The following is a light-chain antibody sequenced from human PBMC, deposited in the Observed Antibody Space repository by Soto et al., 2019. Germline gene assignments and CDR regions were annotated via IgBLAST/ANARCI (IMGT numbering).Light chain of an antibody. Sequence: DIVMTQSPATLSVAPGERVTFSCRASQGVSRKLAWYQHKPGQAPRLLSSGASTGATGIPARFSGSGSGTDFTLTISRLEPEDFAVYYCQQYGSSVTFGGGTKVDIK. V-gene: IGKV3-15*01. CDR3: QQYGSSVT. CDR1: QGVSRK. J-gene: IGKJ4*01. CDR2: GAS.